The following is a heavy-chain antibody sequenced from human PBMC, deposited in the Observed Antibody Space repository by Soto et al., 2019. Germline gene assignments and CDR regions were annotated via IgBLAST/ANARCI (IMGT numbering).Heavy chain of an antibody. CDR1: GGYISPYY. V-gene: IGHV4-59*01. D-gene: IGHD4-17*01. CDR2: IFYSGDT. CDR3: ARDSGYGDPYGY. Sequence: SETLSLTCTVSGGYISPYYWSWIRQPPGKGLEWIGYIFYSGDTNYNPSLRSRVTISVDTSKNQFSLKLSSVTAADTAVYYCARDSGYGDPYGYWGQGTLVTVSS. J-gene: IGHJ4*02.